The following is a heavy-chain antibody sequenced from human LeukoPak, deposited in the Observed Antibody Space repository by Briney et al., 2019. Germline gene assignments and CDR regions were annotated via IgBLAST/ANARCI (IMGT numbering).Heavy chain of an antibody. CDR1: GGSISTYY. V-gene: IGHV4-59*01. D-gene: IGHD2-2*01. CDR3: ARGGVVIPASFDP. J-gene: IGHJ5*02. Sequence: SETLSLTCTVSGGSISTYYWSWIRQPPGKGLEWIGYMYFSGSTNYNPSLKSRVTISVDTSKNQFSLRLSSVTAADTAVYYCARGGVVIPASFDPWGQGTLVTVSS. CDR2: MYFSGST.